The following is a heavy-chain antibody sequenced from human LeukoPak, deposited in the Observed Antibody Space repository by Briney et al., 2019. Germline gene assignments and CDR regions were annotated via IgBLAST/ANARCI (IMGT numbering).Heavy chain of an antibody. Sequence: SETLSLTCTVSGGSISSSSYYWGWIRQPPGKGLEWVGSIYYSGSTYYNPSLKSRVTISVDTSKNQFSLKLSSVTAADTAVYYCARDAMATIWRGWPFDYWGQGTLVTVSS. CDR2: IYYSGST. J-gene: IGHJ4*02. D-gene: IGHD5-24*01. V-gene: IGHV4-39*07. CDR3: ARDAMATIWRGWPFDY. CDR1: GGSISSSSYY.